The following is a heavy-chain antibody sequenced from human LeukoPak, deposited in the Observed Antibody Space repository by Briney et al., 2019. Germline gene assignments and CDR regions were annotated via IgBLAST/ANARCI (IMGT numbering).Heavy chain of an antibody. CDR3: ARVWGAIDY. CDR2: MNPKSGNT. Sequence: GASVKVSCKASGYTFTGYYMHWVRQATGQGLEWMGWMNPKSGNTGSAQRFQGRVTMTRDTSISTAYMELSSLRSEDTAVYYCARVWGAIDYWGQGTLVTVSS. V-gene: IGHV1-8*02. J-gene: IGHJ4*02. CDR1: GYTFTGYY. D-gene: IGHD1-26*01.